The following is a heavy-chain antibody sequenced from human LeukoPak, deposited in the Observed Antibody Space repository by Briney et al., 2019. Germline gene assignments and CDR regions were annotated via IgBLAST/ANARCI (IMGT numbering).Heavy chain of an antibody. D-gene: IGHD6-13*01. Sequence: PGGSLRLSCAASGFTFSSYWMSWVRQAPGKGLEWVANIKQDGSEKYYVDSVKGRFTISRDNAKNSLYLQMNSLRAEDTAVYYCARGDRSSWYSSYFDYWGQGTLVTVSS. CDR1: GFTFSSYW. J-gene: IGHJ4*02. CDR2: IKQDGSEK. CDR3: ARGDRSSWYSSYFDY. V-gene: IGHV3-7*01.